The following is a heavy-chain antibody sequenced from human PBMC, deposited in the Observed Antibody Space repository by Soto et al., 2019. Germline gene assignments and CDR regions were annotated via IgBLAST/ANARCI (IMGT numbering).Heavy chain of an antibody. CDR1: GFSLSTSGVG. J-gene: IGHJ5*02. V-gene: IGHV2-5*02. Sequence: SGPTLVNPTQTLTLTCTFSGFSLSTSGVGVGWIRQPPGKALEWLALIYWDDDKRYSPSLKSRLTITKDTSKNQVVLTMTNMDPVDTATYYCAHTLGYCSGGSCYSTVNNWFDPWGQGTLVTVSS. D-gene: IGHD2-15*01. CDR2: IYWDDDK. CDR3: AHTLGYCSGGSCYSTVNNWFDP.